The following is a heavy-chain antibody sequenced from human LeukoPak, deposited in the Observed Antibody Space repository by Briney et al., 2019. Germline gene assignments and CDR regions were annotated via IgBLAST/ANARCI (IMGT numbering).Heavy chain of an antibody. D-gene: IGHD3-16*01. J-gene: IGHJ4*02. CDR3: VRDGGNWGVHY. Sequence: SETLSLTCTVSGDSMSRDYYFWGWIRQPPGQKLEWIGSIYSDGGTHYNPSFNSRLTISADMSRNQFSLNLRSVTAADTAVYFCVRDGGNWGVHYWGQGTLVTVSS. CDR1: GDSMSRDYYF. V-gene: IGHV4-39*07. CDR2: IYSDGGT.